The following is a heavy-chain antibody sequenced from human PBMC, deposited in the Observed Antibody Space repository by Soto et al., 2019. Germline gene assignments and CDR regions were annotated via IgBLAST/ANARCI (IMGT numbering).Heavy chain of an antibody. CDR1: GFTFSSYS. J-gene: IGHJ4*02. CDR2: ISSSSSYI. Sequence: EVQLVESGGGLVKPGGSLRLSCAASGFTFSSYSMNWVRQAPGKGLEWVSSISSSSSYIYYADSVKGRFTISRDNAKNSLYLQMNSLRAEDTAVYYCARGPDLYNWNDVFPDYWGQGTLVTVSS. V-gene: IGHV3-21*01. CDR3: ARGPDLYNWNDVFPDY. D-gene: IGHD1-20*01.